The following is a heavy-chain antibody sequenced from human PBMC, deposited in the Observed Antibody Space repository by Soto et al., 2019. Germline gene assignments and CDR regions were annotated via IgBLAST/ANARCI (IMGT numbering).Heavy chain of an antibody. Sequence: SETLSLTCTVSGASVTGGSYYWSWIRQPPWKGLEWIGYISSGGSTNYNPSLESRVTISLDTSKNQFSLRLSSVTAAGTAVYYCAREDAGYYHDNSGYKNWFDPWGQGXLVTVYS. V-gene: IGHV4-61*01. CDR3: AREDAGYYHDNSGYKNWFDP. J-gene: IGHJ5*02. D-gene: IGHD3-22*01. CDR1: GASVTGGSYY. CDR2: ISSGGST.